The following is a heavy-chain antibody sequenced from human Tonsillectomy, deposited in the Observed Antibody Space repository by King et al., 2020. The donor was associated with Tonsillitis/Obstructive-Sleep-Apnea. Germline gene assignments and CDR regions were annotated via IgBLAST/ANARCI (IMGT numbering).Heavy chain of an antibody. CDR1: GFTFSGYG. V-gene: IGHV3-33*01. CDR2: IWYDGRNE. CDR3: ARYYGDLGFDY. Sequence: VQLVESGGGVVQPGTSLRLSCAASGFTFSGYGLHGVRQAPGKGREWVTFIWYDGRNEYYADSVKGRFTISRDNSKNTLYLQMNSLRAEDTAVYYCARYYGDLGFDYWGQGTLVTVSS. J-gene: IGHJ4*02. D-gene: IGHD4-17*01.